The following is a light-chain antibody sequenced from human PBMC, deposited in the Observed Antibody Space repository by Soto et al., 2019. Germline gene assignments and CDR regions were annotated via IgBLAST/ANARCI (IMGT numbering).Light chain of an antibody. CDR3: QQRQYWPTIT. CDR2: GAS. J-gene: IGKJ5*01. Sequence: IVLTQSPGTLSVSPGERATLSRGASQSVTSNYLAWYQQKPGQAPRLLIFGASIRVTGIPDRFIGSGCGTDFSPTISSLETQDFLFYYCQQRQYWPTITFGQGTRLEIK. CDR1: QSVTSNY. V-gene: IGKV3D-20*02.